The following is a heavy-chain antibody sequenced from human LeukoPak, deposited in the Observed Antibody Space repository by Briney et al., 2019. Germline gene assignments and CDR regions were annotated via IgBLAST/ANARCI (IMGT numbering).Heavy chain of an antibody. J-gene: IGHJ6*03. CDR2: MYTLGNT. V-gene: IGHV3-66*01. CDR3: AGYGGSYPYYMDV. D-gene: IGHD1-26*01. Sequence: GGSLRLSCAASGFTVSTNYMTWIRQAPGKGLEWVSVMYTLGNTNYADSVRGRFTISRDNSKNTLYLQMNSLRAEDTAVYYRAGYGGSYPYYMDVWGKGTTVTISS. CDR1: GFTVSTNY.